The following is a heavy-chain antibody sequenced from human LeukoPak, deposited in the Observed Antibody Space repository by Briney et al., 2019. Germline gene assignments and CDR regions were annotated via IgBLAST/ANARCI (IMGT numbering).Heavy chain of an antibody. Sequence: SETLSLTCTVSGGSISSSSYYWGWIPQPPGKGLEWIGSIYYSGSTYYNPSLKSRVTISVDTSKNQFSLKLNSVTAADTAVYYCARCKKNYYDRSGYHGDWFDPWGQGTLVTVSS. CDR2: IYYSGST. D-gene: IGHD3-22*01. V-gene: IGHV4-39*01. J-gene: IGHJ5*02. CDR1: GGSISSSSYY. CDR3: ARCKKNYYDRSGYHGDWFDP.